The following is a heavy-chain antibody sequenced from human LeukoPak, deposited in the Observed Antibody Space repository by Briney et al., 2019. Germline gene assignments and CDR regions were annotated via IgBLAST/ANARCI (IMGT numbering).Heavy chain of an antibody. CDR3: ARDFGPGVFDP. V-gene: IGHV1-69*05. CDR2: FNPIFGSA. CDR1: GDSFGTYG. J-gene: IGHJ5*02. D-gene: IGHD3-10*01. Sequence: SVKVSCKASGDSFGTYGITWVRQAPGEGLEWMGGFNPIFGSAQYAQKFQGRVTITMDVSARTVYMELSSLRSEDTTIYYCARDFGPGVFDPWGQGTLVTVSS.